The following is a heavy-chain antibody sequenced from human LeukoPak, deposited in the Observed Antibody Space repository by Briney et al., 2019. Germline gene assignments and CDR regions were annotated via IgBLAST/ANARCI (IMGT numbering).Heavy chain of an antibody. D-gene: IGHD3-3*01. V-gene: IGHV3-48*01. CDR2: ISPSSTIM. CDR3: ARPEKSGYSPYVFDI. CDR1: GFTFSSYS. J-gene: IGHJ3*02. Sequence: GGSLRLSCAASGFTFSSYSMNWVRQAPGKGLEWVSYISPSSTIMYYADSVRGRFTISRDNAKNSLYLQMNSLRAEDTAVYYCARPEKSGYSPYVFDIWGRGTMVSVSS.